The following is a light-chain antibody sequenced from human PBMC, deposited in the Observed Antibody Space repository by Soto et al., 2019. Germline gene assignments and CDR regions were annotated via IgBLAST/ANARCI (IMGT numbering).Light chain of an antibody. CDR2: DTS. CDR3: QQYNHWPRMLS. J-gene: IGKJ4*01. CDR1: QSVSSY. V-gene: IGKV3-15*01. Sequence: VLTQSPATLSLSPGERATLSCRASQSVSSYLAWYQQKPGQAPRLLIYDTSSRASDVPARFSGTGSGTEFTLTIASLQSEDFAIYYCQQYNHWPRMLSFGGGTKVELK.